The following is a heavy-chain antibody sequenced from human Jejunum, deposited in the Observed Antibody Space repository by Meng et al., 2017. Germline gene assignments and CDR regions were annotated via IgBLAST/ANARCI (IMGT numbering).Heavy chain of an antibody. V-gene: IGHV2-5*02. J-gene: IGHJ5*02. Sequence: ITLKESGPTLVKPTPTLILTCTFSGFSLSTPGVGVGWIRQPPGKALECLALIYWDDDKRYNPSLRNRLAITRDTSKNQVVLTMTNMDPVDTATYYCAHRLAYSTNYNVGWFDPWGQGTLVTVSS. CDR2: IYWDDDK. D-gene: IGHD6-13*01. CDR3: AHRLAYSTNYNVGWFDP. CDR1: GFSLSTPGVG.